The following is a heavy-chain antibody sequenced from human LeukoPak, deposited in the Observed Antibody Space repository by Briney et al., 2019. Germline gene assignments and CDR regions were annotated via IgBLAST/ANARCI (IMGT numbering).Heavy chain of an antibody. V-gene: IGHV1-24*01. Sequence: ASVKVSCKVSGYTLTELSMHWVRQAPGKGLEWMGGFDPEDGETIYAQKCQGRVTMTEDTSTDTAYMELSSLRSEDTAVYYCATVVGIAARPQLLFGAFDIWGQGTMVTVSS. D-gene: IGHD6-6*01. CDR1: GYTLTELS. J-gene: IGHJ3*02. CDR2: FDPEDGET. CDR3: ATVVGIAARPQLLFGAFDI.